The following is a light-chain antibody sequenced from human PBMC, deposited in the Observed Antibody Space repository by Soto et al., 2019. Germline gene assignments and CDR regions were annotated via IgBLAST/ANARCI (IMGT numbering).Light chain of an antibody. CDR2: DAS. J-gene: IGKJ4*01. V-gene: IGKV3-15*01. CDR3: QQYNNWPPLT. Sequence: EIGMTQSPANLSVSPGDRATLSCRASQSVSSSLAWYQQIPGQAPRLLIYDASTRATGIPARFGGSGSGTEFTLTISSLQSEDFAVYYCQQYNNWPPLTFGGGTKVELK. CDR1: QSVSSS.